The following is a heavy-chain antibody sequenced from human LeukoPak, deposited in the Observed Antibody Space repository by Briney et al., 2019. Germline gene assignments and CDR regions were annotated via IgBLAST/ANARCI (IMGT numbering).Heavy chain of an antibody. Sequence: GGSPRLSCAASGFTFSSYGMHWVRQAPGKGLEWVAFIRYDGSNKYYADSVKGRFTISRDNSKNTLYLQMNSLRAEDTAVYYCAKNYGDYPSYYYYYYMDVWGKGTTVTVSS. J-gene: IGHJ6*03. CDR2: IRYDGSNK. CDR3: AKNYGDYPSYYYYYYMDV. D-gene: IGHD4-17*01. CDR1: GFTFSSYG. V-gene: IGHV3-30*02.